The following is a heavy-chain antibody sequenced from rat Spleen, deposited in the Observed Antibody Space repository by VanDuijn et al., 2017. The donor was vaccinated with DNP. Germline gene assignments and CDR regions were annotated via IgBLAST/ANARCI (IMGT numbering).Heavy chain of an antibody. CDR1: GFTFSNYN. J-gene: IGHJ2*01. V-gene: IGHV5S10*01. D-gene: IGHD1-10*01. CDR3: TRGGDNYP. Sequence: EVQLVESGGDLVQPGRSMTLSCAASGFTFSNYNMAWVRQAPKKGLEWVATIIYDGSGTYHRDSVKGRFTISRDKAKSTLYLQMDSLRSEDTATYYCTRGGDNYPWGQGVMVTVSS. CDR2: IIYDGSGT.